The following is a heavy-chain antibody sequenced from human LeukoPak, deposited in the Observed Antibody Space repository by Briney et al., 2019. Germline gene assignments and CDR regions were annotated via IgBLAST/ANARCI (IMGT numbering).Heavy chain of an antibody. CDR2: IVVGSGNT. V-gene: IGHV1-58*01. Sequence: TSVKVSCKASGFTFTSSAVQWVRQARGQRLEWIGWIVVGSGNTNYAQKFQERVTITRDMSTSTAYMELSSLRSEDTAVYYCAASSGYSYYCYGMDVWGKGTTVTVSS. D-gene: IGHD5-18*01. J-gene: IGHJ6*04. CDR1: GFTFTSSA. CDR3: AASSGYSYYCYGMDV.